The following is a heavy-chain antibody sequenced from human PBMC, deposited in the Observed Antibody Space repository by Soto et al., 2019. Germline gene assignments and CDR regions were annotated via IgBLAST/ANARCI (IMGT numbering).Heavy chain of an antibody. J-gene: IGHJ6*02. CDR3: ARIHIDGDNGYYYGLDV. Sequence: QVQLQESGPGLVKPSQTLSLTCTVSSGSISSGDYYWSWIRQPPGKGLEWIGHIYYSGSTYYNPSLKSRVIISVDTPKNHFSLRLRYVTAADTAVYYCARIHIDGDNGYYYGLDVWGQGTTVTVSS. V-gene: IGHV4-30-4*01. CDR1: SGSISSGDYY. D-gene: IGHD4-17*01. CDR2: IYYSGST.